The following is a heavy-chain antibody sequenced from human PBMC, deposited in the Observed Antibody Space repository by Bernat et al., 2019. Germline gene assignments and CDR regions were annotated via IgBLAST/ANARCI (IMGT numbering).Heavy chain of an antibody. V-gene: IGHV5-10-1*01. Sequence: EVQLVQSGPEVRNPAESLKISCRPSGYAFSTYWISWLRQTPGYGLEWLGKIDPSDSETTYNPSFEGHVTIAADKSTDTVYLQWNSLKASDTAIYYCARLGVSTFFYGSGRWEPFDSWGHGTLVTVSS. CDR3: ARLGVSTFFYGSGRWEPFDS. D-gene: IGHD3-10*01. CDR2: IDPSDSET. CDR1: GYAFSTYW. J-gene: IGHJ4*01.